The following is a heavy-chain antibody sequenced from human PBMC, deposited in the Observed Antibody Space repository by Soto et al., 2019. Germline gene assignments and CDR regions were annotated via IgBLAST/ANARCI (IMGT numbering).Heavy chain of an antibody. CDR3: ARGRVVWSGYYTSYYYGMDV. CDR2: INHSGST. D-gene: IGHD3-3*01. J-gene: IGHJ6*02. V-gene: IGHV4-34*01. Sequence: PSETLSLTCAVYGGSFSGYYWSWIRQPPGKGLEWIGEINHSGSTNYNPSLKSRVTISVDTSKNQFSLKLSSVTAADTAVYYCARGRVVWSGYYTSYYYGMDVWGQGTTVTVS. CDR1: GGSFSGYY.